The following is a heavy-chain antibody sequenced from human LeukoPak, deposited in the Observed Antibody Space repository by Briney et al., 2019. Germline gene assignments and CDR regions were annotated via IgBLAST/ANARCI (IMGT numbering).Heavy chain of an antibody. V-gene: IGHV1-46*01. Sequence: ASVEVSCKASGYTFGTHWMHWVRQAPGQGLEWMAIINPSGDFRSYAQKFQGRLTVTRDMSTRTVYMELSDLRPEDTAVYYCARDYSGEWEQLTGWWFDPWGQGTLVIVSS. CDR2: INPSGDFR. CDR1: GYTFGTHW. D-gene: IGHD1-26*01. J-gene: IGHJ5*02. CDR3: ARDYSGEWEQLTGWWFDP.